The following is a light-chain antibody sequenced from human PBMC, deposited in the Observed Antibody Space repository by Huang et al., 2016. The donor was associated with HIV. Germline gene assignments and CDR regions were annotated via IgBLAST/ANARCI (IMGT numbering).Light chain of an antibody. V-gene: IGKV2-28*01. J-gene: IGKJ1*01. Sequence: DIVMTQSPLSLPVTPGEPASISCRSGQSLLHSNGYNYLDWYLQKPGQSPQLLIYLGSNRASGVPDRFSGSGSGTDFTLKISRVEAEDDGVYYCMQALQVPWTFGQGTKVEI. CDR2: LGS. CDR1: QSLLHSNGYNY. CDR3: MQALQVPWT.